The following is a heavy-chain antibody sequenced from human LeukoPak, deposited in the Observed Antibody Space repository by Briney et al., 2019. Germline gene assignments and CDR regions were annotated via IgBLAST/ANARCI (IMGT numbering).Heavy chain of an antibody. CDR1: GGSISSSSYY. CDR2: IYYSGST. V-gene: IGHV4-39*07. D-gene: IGHD4-17*01. Sequence: SETLSLTCTVSGGSISSSSYYWGWIRQPPGKGLEWLGSIYYSGSTYYNPSLKSRVTISVDTSKNQFSLKLSSVTAADTAVYYCARAGGTVTTGWFDPWGQGTLVTVSS. J-gene: IGHJ5*02. CDR3: ARAGGTVTTGWFDP.